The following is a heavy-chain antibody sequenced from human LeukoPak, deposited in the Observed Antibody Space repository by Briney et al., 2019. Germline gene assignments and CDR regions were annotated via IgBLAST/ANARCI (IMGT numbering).Heavy chain of an antibody. CDR1: GGSFSGYY. V-gene: IGHV4-34*01. CDR2: ITHSGST. J-gene: IGHJ5*02. D-gene: IGHD6-6*01. CDR3: ANKGLASRRPRGFDP. Sequence: SETLSLTCAVYGGSFSGYYWSWLRQPPGKGLEWIGEITHSGSTNYNPSLKSRVTISVDTSKKQFSLKLSSVTAADTAVYYCANKGLASRRPRGFDPWGQGTLVTVSS.